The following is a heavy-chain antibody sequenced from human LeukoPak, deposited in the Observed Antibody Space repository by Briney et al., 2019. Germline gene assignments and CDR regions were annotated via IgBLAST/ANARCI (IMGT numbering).Heavy chain of an antibody. V-gene: IGHV3-23*01. J-gene: IGHJ4*02. CDR2: IIGSSGDT. CDR3: AKGAYDYIEMGYSDY. Sequence: GGSLRLSCAASGFSFSNFAMSWVRQAPGKGLEWVSLIIGSSGDTFYADSVKGRFTISRDNSKNRLYLQMNSLRAEDTALYYCAKGAYDYIEMGYSDYWGQGTLVTVSS. D-gene: IGHD5-12*01. CDR1: GFSFSNFA.